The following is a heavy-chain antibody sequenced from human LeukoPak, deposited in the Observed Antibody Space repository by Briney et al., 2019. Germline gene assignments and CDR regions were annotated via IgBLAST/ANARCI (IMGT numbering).Heavy chain of an antibody. CDR2: ISGSGGST. V-gene: IGHV3-23*01. D-gene: IGHD4-17*01. CDR3: AKDRRATVTLFDY. J-gene: IGHJ4*02. CDR1: GFTFRSYG. Sequence: GGSLRLSCAASGFTFRSYGMSWVRQAPGKGLEWVSAISGSGGSTYYADSVKGRFTISRDNSKNTLYLQMNSLRAEDTAVYYCAKDRRATVTLFDYWGQGTLVTVSS.